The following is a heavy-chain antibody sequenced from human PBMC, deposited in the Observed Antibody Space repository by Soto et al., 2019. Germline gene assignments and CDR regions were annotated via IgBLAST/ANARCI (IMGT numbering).Heavy chain of an antibody. V-gene: IGHV4-61*01. J-gene: IGHJ5*02. CDR3: ARERGDSHWIDP. Sequence: SETLSLTCSVSGGSVSSESYYWSWTRQTPGKGLEWIGNVENSGSTKYNPSLKSRVTISVDTSKNQFSLKLSSVTGADTAVYYCARERGDSHWIDPWGQGTLVTVSS. CDR1: GGSVSSESYY. CDR2: VENSGST. D-gene: IGHD2-21*01.